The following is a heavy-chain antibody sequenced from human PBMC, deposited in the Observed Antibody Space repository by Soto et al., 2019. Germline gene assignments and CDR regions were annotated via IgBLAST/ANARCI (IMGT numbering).Heavy chain of an antibody. V-gene: IGHV1-18*04. J-gene: IGHJ4*02. Sequence: ASVKVSCKASGYTFRSYGISWVRQAPGQGIEWVGWISAYNGDTHYAPKFQDRITLTTETSTDTAYMELRSLRLDDTAVYYCARDWSRYYDNSGLIWFYWGQGSLVTVSS. CDR2: ISAYNGDT. CDR1: GYTFRSYG. D-gene: IGHD3-22*01. CDR3: ARDWSRYYDNSGLIWFY.